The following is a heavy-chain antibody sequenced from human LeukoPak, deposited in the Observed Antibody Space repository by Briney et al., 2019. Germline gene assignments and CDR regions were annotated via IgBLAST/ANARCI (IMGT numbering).Heavy chain of an antibody. CDR3: ARGRTIFGVVPYYFDY. D-gene: IGHD3-3*01. CDR2: ISSSSSYI. Sequence: PGGSLRLSCAASGFTFSSYSMNWVRQAPGKGLVWVSSISSSSSYIYYADSVKGRFTISRDNAKNSLYLQMNSLRAEDTAVYYCARGRTIFGVVPYYFDYWGQGTLVTVSS. V-gene: IGHV3-21*01. CDR1: GFTFSSYS. J-gene: IGHJ4*02.